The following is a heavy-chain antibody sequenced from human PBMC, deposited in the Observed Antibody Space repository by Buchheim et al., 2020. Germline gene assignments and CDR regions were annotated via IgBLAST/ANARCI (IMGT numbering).Heavy chain of an antibody. J-gene: IGHJ6*03. CDR1: GFTFSSYW. D-gene: IGHD4-11*01. Sequence: EVQLVESGGGLVQPGGSLRLSCAASGFTFSSYWMSWVRQAPGKGLEWVANIKQDGSEKYYVDSVKGRFTISRDNAKNSLYLQMNSLRAEDTAVYYCARETLPYSNYGGGPMDVWGKGTT. V-gene: IGHV3-7*01. CDR2: IKQDGSEK. CDR3: ARETLPYSNYGGGPMDV.